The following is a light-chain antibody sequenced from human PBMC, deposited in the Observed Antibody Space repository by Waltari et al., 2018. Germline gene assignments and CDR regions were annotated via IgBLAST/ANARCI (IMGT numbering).Light chain of an antibody. V-gene: IGLV2-14*03. CDR1: SSDIGAYDF. CDR2: DVR. J-gene: IGLJ2*01. CDR3: SSYGDTPIL. Sequence: HSTLTQPASVSGSLGQSITISCTGTSSDIGAYDFVSWYQQHLGKAPKLIVYDVRSRPPGTSTRCSGSKSANTASLTISALQGEDEADYFCSSYGDTPILFGGGTKLTLL.